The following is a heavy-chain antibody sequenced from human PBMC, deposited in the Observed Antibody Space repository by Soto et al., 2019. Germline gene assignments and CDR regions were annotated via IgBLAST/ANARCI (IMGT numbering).Heavy chain of an antibody. V-gene: IGHV3-23*01. CDR2: ISGSGGST. CDR1: GFTFSSYA. J-gene: IGHJ4*02. CDR3: AKDLYQRGRDGYNRVYYFDY. D-gene: IGHD5-12*01. Sequence: GGSLRLSCAASGFTFSSYAMSWVRQAPGKGLEWVSAISGSGGSTYYADSVKGRFTISRDNSKNTLYLQMNSLRAEDTAVYYCAKDLYQRGRDGYNRVYYFDYWGQGTLVTVSS.